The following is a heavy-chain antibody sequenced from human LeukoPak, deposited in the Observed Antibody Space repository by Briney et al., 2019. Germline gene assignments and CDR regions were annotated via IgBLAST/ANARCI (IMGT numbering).Heavy chain of an antibody. CDR3: ARGYYGSGSYSYYFDY. V-gene: IGHV4-39*01. CDR1: GGSISSSNYY. Sequence: SETLSLTCSVSGGSISSSNYYWGWIRQPPGKGLEWIGSIYYSGSTRYNPSLKSRVAISVDTSRNQFSLKLSSVTAADTAVYYCARGYYGSGSYSYYFDYWGQGTLVTVSS. D-gene: IGHD3-10*01. CDR2: IYYSGST. J-gene: IGHJ4*02.